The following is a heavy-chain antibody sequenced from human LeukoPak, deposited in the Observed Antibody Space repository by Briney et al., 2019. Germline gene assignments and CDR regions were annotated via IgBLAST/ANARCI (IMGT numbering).Heavy chain of an antibody. J-gene: IGHJ4*02. CDR2: INHSGST. CDR1: GGSFSGYY. V-gene: IGHV4-34*01. Sequence: SETLSLTCAVYGGSFSGYYWSWIRQPPGKGLEWIGEINHSGSTNYNPSIKSRVTISVDTSKNQFSLNLTSVTAADTAVYFCARLGLYDGYTHDSWGQGTLVTVSS. D-gene: IGHD5-24*01. CDR3: ARLGLYDGYTHDS.